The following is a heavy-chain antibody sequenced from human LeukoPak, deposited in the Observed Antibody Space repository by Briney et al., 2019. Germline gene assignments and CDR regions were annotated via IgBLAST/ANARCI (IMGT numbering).Heavy chain of an antibody. D-gene: IGHD4-17*01. J-gene: IGHJ2*01. V-gene: IGHV4-34*01. CDR2: INHSGST. CDR3: ARGLRGFDL. Sequence: PSETLSLTCTVSGGSISSYYWSWIRQPPGKGLEWIGEINHSGSTNYNPSLRSRVTISVDTSKNQFSLKLSSVTAADTAVYYCARGLRGFDLWGRGTLVTVSS. CDR1: GGSISSYY.